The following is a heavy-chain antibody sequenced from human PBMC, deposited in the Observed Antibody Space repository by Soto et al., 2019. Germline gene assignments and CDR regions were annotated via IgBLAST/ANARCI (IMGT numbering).Heavy chain of an antibody. CDR1: GFTFSSYA. CDR3: AKAPGGGSGGSCYFAFDI. J-gene: IGHJ3*02. D-gene: IGHD2-15*01. Sequence: EVQLVESGGGLVQPGGSLRLSCEASGFTFSSYAMHWVRQAPGKGLEYVSALSSNGGSTYYANSVKGRFTISRDNSKNTLYLQMGSLRAEDMAVYYCAKAPGGGSGGSCYFAFDIWGQGTMVTVSS. CDR2: LSSNGGST. V-gene: IGHV3-64*01.